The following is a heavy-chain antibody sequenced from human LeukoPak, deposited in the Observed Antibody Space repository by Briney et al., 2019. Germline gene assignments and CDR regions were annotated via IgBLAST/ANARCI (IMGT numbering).Heavy chain of an antibody. CDR3: ARCTGGSYYHSDDY. CDR2: ISTSSSYI. CDR1: GSTFSTYS. Sequence: GGSLRLSCAASGSTFSTYSMNWVRQAPGKGLEWVSSISTSSSYIFYADSVKGRFTISRDNAKNSLYLQMNSLRAGDTAVYYCARCTGGSYYHSDDYWGQGTLVTVSS. V-gene: IGHV3-21*01. J-gene: IGHJ4*02. D-gene: IGHD2-15*01.